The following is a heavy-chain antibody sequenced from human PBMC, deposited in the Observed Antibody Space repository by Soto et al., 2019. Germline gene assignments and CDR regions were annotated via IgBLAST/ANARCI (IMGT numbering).Heavy chain of an antibody. CDR3: AKDLKGTGTNWIYDS. CDR2: ISGSGSAT. V-gene: IGHV3-23*01. J-gene: IGHJ4*02. CDR1: GFSFSTYA. Sequence: EVQLLESGGSLVQPGGSLRLSCAASGFSFSTYAMGWVRQAPGKGLEWVSAISGSGSATYYADPVKGRFTISRDNSKDTLYLPMNSLRAGDTAGYYFAKDLKGTGTNWIYDSWGQGSLVNVSP. D-gene: IGHD1-7*01.